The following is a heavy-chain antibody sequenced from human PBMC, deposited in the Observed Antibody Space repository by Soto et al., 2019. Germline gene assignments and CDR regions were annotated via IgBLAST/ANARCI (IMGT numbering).Heavy chain of an antibody. CDR1: GFTLSGYA. Sequence: EVQLAESGGGLAQPGGSLRLSCAASGFTLSGYAMDWVRRAPGKGLEYVSGISSNGVGTYYANSVQGRLTISRDNSKNTVYLQMGSLRPEDMAVYYCARRARPDFYYMDVWGKGTTVTVSS. V-gene: IGHV3-64*01. CDR2: ISSNGVGT. CDR3: ARRARPDFYYMDV. D-gene: IGHD6-6*01. J-gene: IGHJ6*03.